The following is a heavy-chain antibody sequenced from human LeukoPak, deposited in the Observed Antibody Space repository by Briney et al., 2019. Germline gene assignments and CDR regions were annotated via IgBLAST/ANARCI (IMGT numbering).Heavy chain of an antibody. Sequence: ASVKVSCKASGYTFTGYYMHWVRQAPGQGLEWMGWIIPNSGGTNYAQRFQGRVTMTTDTSTSTAYMELRSLRSDDTAVYYCVRVWIAAAGTGSGLYYFDYWGQGTLVTVSS. CDR3: VRVWIAAAGTGSGLYYFDY. J-gene: IGHJ4*02. D-gene: IGHD6-13*01. CDR1: GYTFTGYY. V-gene: IGHV1-2*02. CDR2: IIPNSGGT.